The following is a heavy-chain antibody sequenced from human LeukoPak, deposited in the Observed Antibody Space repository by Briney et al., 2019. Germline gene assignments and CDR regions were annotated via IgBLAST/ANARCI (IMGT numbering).Heavy chain of an antibody. CDR3: ARSPAARRYYYYYMDV. CDR2: IYYSGST. CDR1: GGSISSDY. J-gene: IGHJ6*03. Sequence: SETLSLTCTVSGGSISSDYWSWVRQPPGKGREWIGYIYYSGSTNYNPSLKSRVTISVDTSKNQFSLKLSSVAAADTAVYYCARSPAARRYYYYYMDVWGKGTTVTVSS. D-gene: IGHD2-15*01. V-gene: IGHV4-59*08.